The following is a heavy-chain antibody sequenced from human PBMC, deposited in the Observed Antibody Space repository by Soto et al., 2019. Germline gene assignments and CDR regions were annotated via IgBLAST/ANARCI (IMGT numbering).Heavy chain of an antibody. V-gene: IGHV4-61*01. CDR2: IYYTGST. CDR1: GVSLSGGSYY. Sequence: SETLSLTCSVSGVSLSGGSYYWAWIRQPPGKGLEWIGYIYYTGSTNYNPSLKSRVTMSIDTSKNQFSLRVTSVTAADTAMYYCAKGGVGTSTIGDYWGQGTLVTVSS. D-gene: IGHD1-1*01. J-gene: IGHJ4*02. CDR3: AKGGVGTSTIGDY.